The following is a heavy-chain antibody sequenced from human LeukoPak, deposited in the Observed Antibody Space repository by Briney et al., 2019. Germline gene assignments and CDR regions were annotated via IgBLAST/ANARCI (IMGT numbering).Heavy chain of an antibody. Sequence: SETLSLTCTVSGPSLTRSFWTWVRQTPEKGLEWIGYISSTGNTNYNPSLGSRVTMSVDTSNNQFSLDLKSVTAADTAVYYCATATAFYCIDHWGQGTLVTVSS. V-gene: IGHV4-4*08. CDR1: GPSLTRSF. CDR2: ISSTGNT. CDR3: ATATAFYCIDH. D-gene: IGHD2-21*02. J-gene: IGHJ4*02.